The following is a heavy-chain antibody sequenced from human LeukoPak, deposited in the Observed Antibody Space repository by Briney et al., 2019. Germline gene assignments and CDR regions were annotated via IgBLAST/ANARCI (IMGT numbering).Heavy chain of an antibody. Sequence: GGSLRLSCAASGFTFDDYAMHWVRQAPGKGLEWVSGISWNSGSIGYADSVKGRFTISRDNARDSLHLQMNSLRAEDTAVYYCARGFDCSSTSCSCMDVWGQGTTVTVSS. J-gene: IGHJ6*02. V-gene: IGHV3-9*01. D-gene: IGHD2-2*01. CDR3: ARGFDCSSTSCSCMDV. CDR2: ISWNSGSI. CDR1: GFTFDDYA.